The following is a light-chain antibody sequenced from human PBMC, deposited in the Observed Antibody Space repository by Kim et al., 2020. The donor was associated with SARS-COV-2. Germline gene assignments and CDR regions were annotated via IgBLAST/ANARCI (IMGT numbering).Light chain of an antibody. CDR1: QSVSSSY. CDR2: GAS. CDR3: QQNGSSPLT. Sequence: EIVLTQSPGTLSLSPGERATLSCRASQSVSSSYLAWYQQKPGQAPRLLIYGASSRATGIPDRFSGSESGTDFTLTISRLEPEDFAVYYCQQNGSSPLTFGGGTKVDIK. J-gene: IGKJ4*01. V-gene: IGKV3-20*01.